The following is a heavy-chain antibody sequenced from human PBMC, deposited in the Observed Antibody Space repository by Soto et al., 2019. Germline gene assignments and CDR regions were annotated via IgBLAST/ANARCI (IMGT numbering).Heavy chain of an antibody. Sequence: GGSLRLSCAAFGFTFNAYWMTWVRQAPGKGLEWVAKLNQDGSEKHYVDSVRGRFTISRDNAKNSLYLQMDSLRAEDTAVYYCARRRSNAFDVWAQGKLVTVSS. CDR3: ARRRSNAFDV. CDR1: GFTFNAYW. V-gene: IGHV3-7*05. CDR2: LNQDGSEK. J-gene: IGHJ3*01.